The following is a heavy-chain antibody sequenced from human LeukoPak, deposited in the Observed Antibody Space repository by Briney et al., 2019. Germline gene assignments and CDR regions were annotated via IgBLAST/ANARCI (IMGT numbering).Heavy chain of an antibody. CDR3: ARGDWEMATISAFDI. J-gene: IGHJ3*02. V-gene: IGHV1-69*13. D-gene: IGHD5-24*01. Sequence: ASVTVSFTASGGTFSSYAISWVRQAPGQGLEWMGGVIPIFGTANYAQKFQGRVTITADESTSTAYMELSSLRSEDTAVYYCARGDWEMATISAFDIWGQGTMVTVSS. CDR2: VIPIFGTA. CDR1: GGTFSSYA.